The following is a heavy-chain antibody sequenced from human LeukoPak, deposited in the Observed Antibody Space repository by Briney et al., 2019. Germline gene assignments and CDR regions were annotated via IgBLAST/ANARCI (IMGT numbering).Heavy chain of an antibody. J-gene: IGHJ4*02. D-gene: IGHD2-2*01. CDR3: ARHSPQLDY. Sequence: SETLSLTCTVSGGSVSSGEYYWTWIRQTPGKGLEWIGNFYYSGSTYYNPSLKNRVTISVDTSKNQFSLKLSSVTAADTAVYYCARHSPQLDYWGQGTLVTVSS. CDR2: FYYSGST. CDR1: GGSVSSGEYY. V-gene: IGHV4-39*01.